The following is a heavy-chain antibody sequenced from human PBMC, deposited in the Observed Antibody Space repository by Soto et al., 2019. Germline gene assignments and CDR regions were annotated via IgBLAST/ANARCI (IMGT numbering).Heavy chain of an antibody. J-gene: IGHJ4*02. CDR1: GGSISRSSYY. D-gene: IGHD3-9*01. V-gene: IGHV4-39*01. CDR3: ARHGRYFDWLLSTAAVDY. CDR2: IYYSGST. Sequence: PSETLSLTCTVSGGSISRSSYYLGWVRPPPGKGLEWIGSIYYSGSTYYNPSLKSRVTISVDTSKNQFSLKLSSVTAADTAVYYCARHGRYFDWLLSTAAVDYWGQGTLVTVSS.